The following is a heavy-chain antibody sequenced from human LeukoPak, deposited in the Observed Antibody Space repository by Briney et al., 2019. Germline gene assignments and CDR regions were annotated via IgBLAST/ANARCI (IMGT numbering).Heavy chain of an antibody. D-gene: IGHD2-15*01. Sequence: PSETLSLTCAVYGGSFSGYYWSWIRQPPGKGLEWIGEINHSGSTNYNPSLKSRVTISVDTSKNQFSRTLSSLTAADTAVYYCARLNRRSCSGGSWCSHQFDYRGQRNLVTVS. CDR2: INHSGST. J-gene: IGHJ4*02. V-gene: IGHV4-34*01. CDR3: ARLNRRSCSGGSWCSHQFDY. CDR1: GGSFSGYY.